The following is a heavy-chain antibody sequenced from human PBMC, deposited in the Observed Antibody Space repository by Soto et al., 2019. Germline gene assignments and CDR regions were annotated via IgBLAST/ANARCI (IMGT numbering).Heavy chain of an antibody. CDR2: INHSGST. J-gene: IGHJ6*03. CDR1: GGSFSGYY. CDR3: ARALTYYDILTGYPYYYYYMDV. D-gene: IGHD3-9*01. V-gene: IGHV4-34*01. Sequence: PSETLSLTCAVYGGSFSGYYWSWIRQPPGKGLEWIGEINHSGSTNYNPSLKSRVTISVDTSKNQFSLKLSSVTAADTAVYYCARALTYYDILTGYPYYYYYMDVWGKGTTVTV.